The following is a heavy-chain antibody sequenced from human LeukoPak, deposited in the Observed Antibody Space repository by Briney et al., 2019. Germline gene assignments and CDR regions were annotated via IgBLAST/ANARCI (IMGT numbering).Heavy chain of an antibody. D-gene: IGHD6-19*01. V-gene: IGHV6-1*01. Sequence: SQTLSPTCAISGDSVSSNSAAWNWIRQSPSRGLEWLGRTYYRSKWYNDYAVPVKSRITINPDTSKNQFSLQLNSVTPEDTAVYYCARDRRSGWSTRGGENWFDPWGQGTLVTVSS. CDR3: ARDRRSGWSTRGGENWFDP. J-gene: IGHJ5*02. CDR2: TYYRSKWYN. CDR1: GDSVSSNSAA.